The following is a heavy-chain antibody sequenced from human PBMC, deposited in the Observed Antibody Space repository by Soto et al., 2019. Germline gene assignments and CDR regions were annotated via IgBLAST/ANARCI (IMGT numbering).Heavy chain of an antibody. D-gene: IGHD6-19*01. CDR3: ARAGISVGGRYFDY. J-gene: IGHJ4*02. V-gene: IGHV4-31*03. CDR1: GGSISSGGYY. Sequence: QVQLQESGPGLVKPSQTLSLTCTVSGGSISSGGYYWSWIRQHPGKGLEWIGYIYYSGSTYYNPSLKSRVTISVDTSKNQFSLKLSSVTAADTTVYYCARAGISVGGRYFDYWGQGTLVTVSS. CDR2: IYYSGST.